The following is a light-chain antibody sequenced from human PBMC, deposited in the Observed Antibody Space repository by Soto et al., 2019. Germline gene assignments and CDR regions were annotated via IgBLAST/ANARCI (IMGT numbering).Light chain of an antibody. Sequence: DIQMTQSPSTLSASVGDRVTITCRASQSISSWLAWYQQKPGKAPKHLIYKASSLESGVPSRFSGSGSGTEVTLTISSLQPDDFATYYCQQYNSYWTFGQGTKVEIK. V-gene: IGKV1-5*03. CDR3: QQYNSYWT. CDR1: QSISSW. J-gene: IGKJ1*01. CDR2: KAS.